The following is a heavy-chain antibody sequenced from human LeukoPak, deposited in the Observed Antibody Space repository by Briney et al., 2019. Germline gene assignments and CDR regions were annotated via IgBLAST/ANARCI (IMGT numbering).Heavy chain of an antibody. D-gene: IGHD6-13*01. Sequence: GRSLRLSCAASGFTFSGSAMHWVRQASGKGLEWVGRIRSKANSYATAYAASVKGRFTISRDDSKNTAYLQMNSLKTEDTAVYYCTVGSWYVGSDYWGQGTLVTVSS. V-gene: IGHV3-73*01. CDR1: GFTFSGSA. J-gene: IGHJ4*02. CDR2: IRSKANSYAT. CDR3: TVGSWYVGSDY.